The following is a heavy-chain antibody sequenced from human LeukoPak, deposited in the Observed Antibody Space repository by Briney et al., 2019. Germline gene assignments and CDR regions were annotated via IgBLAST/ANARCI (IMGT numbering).Heavy chain of an antibody. Sequence: PGGSLRLSCAASGFSFGSFTMSWVRQAPGKGLEWVSAISGSGGSTYYADSVKGRFTISRDNSKNTLYLQMNSLRAEDTAVYYCAKGPYDGDNWFDPWGQGTLVTVSS. CDR1: GFSFGSFT. J-gene: IGHJ5*02. V-gene: IGHV3-23*01. CDR3: AKGPYDGDNWFDP. D-gene: IGHD1-1*01. CDR2: ISGSGGST.